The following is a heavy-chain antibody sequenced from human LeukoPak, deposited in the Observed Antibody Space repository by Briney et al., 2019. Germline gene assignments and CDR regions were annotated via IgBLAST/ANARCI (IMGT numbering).Heavy chain of an antibody. Sequence: SETLSLTCAVFGGSFSSYYWSWIRQTPGKGLEWIGEINHSGGTNYNPSLKSRVTLSVDTSKNQFSLKMSSVTAADTAVYYCARPYYSGTYWFDSWGQGTLVTVSS. CDR1: GGSFSSYY. CDR2: INHSGGT. V-gene: IGHV4-34*01. D-gene: IGHD1-7*01. J-gene: IGHJ5*01. CDR3: ARPYYSGTYWFDS.